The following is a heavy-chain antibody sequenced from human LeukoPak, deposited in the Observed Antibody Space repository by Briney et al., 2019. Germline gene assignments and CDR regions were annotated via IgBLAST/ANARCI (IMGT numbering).Heavy chain of an antibody. D-gene: IGHD3-22*01. CDR2: IYSNGST. CDR3: ARAKRITMIVGP. J-gene: IGHJ5*02. V-gene: IGHV4-59*01. Sequence: PSATLSLTCTVSGGSITSYYWSWIRQPPGQGLEWIGCIYSNGSTNYNPSLMSRVTISVDTSKNQFSLKLSSVTAADTAVYYCARAKRITMIVGPCGQGTLFTVSS. CDR1: GGSITSYY.